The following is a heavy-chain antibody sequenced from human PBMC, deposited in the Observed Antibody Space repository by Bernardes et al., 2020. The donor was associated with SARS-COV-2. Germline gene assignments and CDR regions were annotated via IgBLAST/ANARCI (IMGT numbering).Heavy chain of an antibody. Sequence: GGSLRLSCTASGFTFFDYAMSWVRQAPGKGLDWVSTITGSGGNTYYADSVKGRFTVSRDNSKNTLYLQMNSLRAEDTAVYYCARDYDYDSSGYLDYWGQGTLVTVSS. CDR3: ARDYDYDSSGYLDY. CDR1: GFTFFDYA. D-gene: IGHD3-22*01. J-gene: IGHJ4*02. V-gene: IGHV3-23*01. CDR2: ITGSGGNT.